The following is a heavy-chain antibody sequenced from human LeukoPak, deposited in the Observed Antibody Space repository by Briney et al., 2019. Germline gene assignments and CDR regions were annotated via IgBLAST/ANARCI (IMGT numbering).Heavy chain of an antibody. Sequence: SETLSLTCTVSGYSISSGYYWGWIRQPPGKGLEWIGSIYHSGSTYYNPSLKSRVTISVDTSKNQFSLKLSSVTAADTAVYYCAKDRSVYYYDSSGYYWGQGTLVTVSS. CDR1: GYSISSGYY. J-gene: IGHJ4*02. CDR3: AKDRSVYYYDSSGYY. CDR2: IYHSGST. V-gene: IGHV4-38-2*02. D-gene: IGHD3-22*01.